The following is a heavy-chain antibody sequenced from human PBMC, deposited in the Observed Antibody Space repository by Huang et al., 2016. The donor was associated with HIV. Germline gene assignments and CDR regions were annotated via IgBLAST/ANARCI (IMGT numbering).Heavy chain of an antibody. CDR2: ITDSGTT. V-gene: IGHV4-34*01. Sequence: QVRLHQWGAGLLKPSETLSLTCAVYGGSFNVYSWNWIRQPPGKGLEWIGEITDSGTTVYDPSLKSRLTLSVDTSKNQFSLILTSLTAADTAKYWCARGGRLAARNYYGMDVWGQGTTVIVS. CDR1: GGSFNVYS. CDR3: ARGGRLAARNYYGMDV. J-gene: IGHJ6*02. D-gene: IGHD6-6*01.